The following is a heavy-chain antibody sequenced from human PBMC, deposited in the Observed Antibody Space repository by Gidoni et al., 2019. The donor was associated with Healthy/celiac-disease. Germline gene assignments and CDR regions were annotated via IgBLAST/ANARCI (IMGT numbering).Heavy chain of an antibody. V-gene: IGHV3-13*04. CDR1: GFTFSRYD. Sequence: EVQLVESGGGLVQPGGSLRLSCAASGFTFSRYDMHWVHQATGKGLEWVSAIGTAGDTYYPGSVKGRFTISRENAKNSLYLQMNSLRAGDTAVYYCAREGGGFGYSYGLGAFDIWGQGTMVTVSS. J-gene: IGHJ3*02. CDR2: IGTAGDT. CDR3: AREGGGFGYSYGLGAFDI. D-gene: IGHD5-18*01.